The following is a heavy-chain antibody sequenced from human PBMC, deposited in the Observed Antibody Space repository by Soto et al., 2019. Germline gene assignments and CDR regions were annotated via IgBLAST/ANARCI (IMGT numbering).Heavy chain of an antibody. CDR2: FDPEDGET. V-gene: IGHV1-24*01. CDR3: ATKRDYYDSSGYPNWFDP. J-gene: IGHJ5*02. Sequence: ASVKVSCKVSGYTLTELSMHWVRQAPGKGLEWMGGFDPEDGETIYAQKFQGRVTMTEDTSTDTAYMELSSLRSEDTAVYYCATKRDYYDSSGYPNWFDPWGQGPLVTVSS. D-gene: IGHD3-22*01. CDR1: GYTLTELS.